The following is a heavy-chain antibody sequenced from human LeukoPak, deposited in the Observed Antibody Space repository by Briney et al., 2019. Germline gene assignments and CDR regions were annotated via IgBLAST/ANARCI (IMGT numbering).Heavy chain of an antibody. J-gene: IGHJ3*02. Sequence: GGSRRPSCPASGSTLSSSDMHWVSHGTGNGLEWVSAIGTAGDTYYPGSVKGRFTNSRENAKNSLYLQMNSLRVGDTAVYYCARGRGWGTFDIWGQGTMVTVSS. CDR1: GSTLSSSD. CDR3: ARGRGWGTFDI. D-gene: IGHD3-10*01. V-gene: IGHV3-13*04. CDR2: IGTAGDT.